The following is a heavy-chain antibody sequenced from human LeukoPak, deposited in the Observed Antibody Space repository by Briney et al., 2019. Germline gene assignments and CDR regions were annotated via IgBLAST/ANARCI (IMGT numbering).Heavy chain of an antibody. V-gene: IGHV4-31*03. CDR3: ARRVALEWYMDV. J-gene: IGHJ6*03. CDR1: GGSISSGDFY. D-gene: IGHD3-3*01. Sequence: PSETLSLTCTVSGGSISSGDFYWDWIRQLPEKGLEWIGYIYYSGSTYYNPSLKSRVIISIDTSKNQFSLKLTSVTAADTAVYYCARRVALEWYMDVWGKGTTVTVSS. CDR2: IYYSGST.